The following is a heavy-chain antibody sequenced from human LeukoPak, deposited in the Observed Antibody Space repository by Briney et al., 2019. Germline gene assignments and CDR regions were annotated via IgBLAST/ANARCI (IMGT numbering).Heavy chain of an antibody. V-gene: IGHV3-30*01. CDR1: GFTFSSYA. Sequence: GGSLRLSCAASGFTFSSYAMHWVRQAPGKGLEWVAVISYDGSNKHYADSVKGRFTISRDNSKNTLYLQMNSLRAEDTAVYYCARTGITYYDFWSGYYNDYFDYWGQGTLVTVSS. CDR3: ARTGITYYDFWSGYYNDYFDY. D-gene: IGHD3-3*01. J-gene: IGHJ4*02. CDR2: ISYDGSNK.